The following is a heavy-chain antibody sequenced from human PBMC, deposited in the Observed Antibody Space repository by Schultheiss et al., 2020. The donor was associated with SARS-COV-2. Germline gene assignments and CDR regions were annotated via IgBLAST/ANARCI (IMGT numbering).Heavy chain of an antibody. CDR3: ARGNVVVTHWYFDL. J-gene: IGHJ2*01. D-gene: IGHD2-21*02. V-gene: IGHV4-59*12. CDR1: GASFSSYY. Sequence: SETLSLTCAVYGASFSSYYWSWIRQPPGKGLEWIGYIYYSGSTNYNPSLKSRVTISVDTSKNQFSLKLSSVTAADTAVYYCARGNVVVTHWYFDLWGRGTLVTVSS. CDR2: IYYSGST.